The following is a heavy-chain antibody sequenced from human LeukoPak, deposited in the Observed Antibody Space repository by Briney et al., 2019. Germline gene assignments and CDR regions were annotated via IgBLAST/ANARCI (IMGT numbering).Heavy chain of an antibody. Sequence: GGSRRLSCSVSAFTFNTFDNFAMSWVRQAPGKGLEWVSSISSSSSYIYYADSVKGRFTIYRDKAKNSLYLQMNSLRAEDTAVYYCARVYSSGYFGYWGQGTLVTVSS. V-gene: IGHV3-21*01. CDR1: AFTFNTFD. CDR2: ISSSSSYI. D-gene: IGHD3-22*01. CDR3: ARVYSSGYFGY. J-gene: IGHJ4*02.